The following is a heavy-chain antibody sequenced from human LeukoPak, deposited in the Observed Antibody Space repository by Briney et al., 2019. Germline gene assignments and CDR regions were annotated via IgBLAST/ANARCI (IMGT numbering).Heavy chain of an antibody. V-gene: IGHV4-59*01. D-gene: IGHD3-22*01. CDR2: IYYSGTT. CDR3: ARGGHYSSSGLVFDY. J-gene: IGHJ4*02. CDR1: GGSISSYY. Sequence: RSSETLSLTCTVSGGSISSYYWSWIRQPPGKGLEWIGYIYYSGTTNSNPSLKSRVTISVDTSKNQFSLNLSSVTAADTAVYYCARGGHYSSSGLVFDYWGQGTLVTVSS.